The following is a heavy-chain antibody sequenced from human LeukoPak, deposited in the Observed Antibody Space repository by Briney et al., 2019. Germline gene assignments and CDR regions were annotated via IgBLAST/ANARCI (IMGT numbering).Heavy chain of an antibody. D-gene: IGHD3-10*01. Sequence: GGSLRLSCAASGFTFSSYSMNWVRQAPGKGLEWVSSISSSSSYIYYADSVKGRFTISKDNAKNSLYLQMNSLRAEDTAVYYCARARGVPSWFGPWGQGTLVTVSS. CDR3: ARARGVPSWFGP. J-gene: IGHJ5*02. CDR1: GFTFSSYS. CDR2: ISSSSSYI. V-gene: IGHV3-21*01.